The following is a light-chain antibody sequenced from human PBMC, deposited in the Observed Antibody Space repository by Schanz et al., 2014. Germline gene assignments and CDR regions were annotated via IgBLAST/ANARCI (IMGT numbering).Light chain of an antibody. CDR1: QSISTY. V-gene: IGKV1-5*01. Sequence: DIQMTQSPSSLSASVGDRVTITCRASQSISTYLAWYQQAPGKAPKLLISEASILESGVPSRFSGTGSGTEFTLTISSLQPDDFATYYCQQYNSPLTFGGGTKVEIK. CDR2: EAS. CDR3: QQYNSPLT. J-gene: IGKJ4*01.